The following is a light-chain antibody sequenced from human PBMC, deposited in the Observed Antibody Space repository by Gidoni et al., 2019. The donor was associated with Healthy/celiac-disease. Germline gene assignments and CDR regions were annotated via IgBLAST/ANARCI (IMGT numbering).Light chain of an antibody. J-gene: IGKJ5*01. Sequence: AIQLTQSPSSLSASVGDRVTITCRASQGISSALAWYQQKPGKVPKLLIYDASSLESGVPSRFSGSGSGTDFTLTISSLQPEDFATYYCQQVNSYPPTFGQXTRLEIK. CDR2: DAS. CDR1: QGISSA. CDR3: QQVNSYPPT. V-gene: IGKV1-13*02.